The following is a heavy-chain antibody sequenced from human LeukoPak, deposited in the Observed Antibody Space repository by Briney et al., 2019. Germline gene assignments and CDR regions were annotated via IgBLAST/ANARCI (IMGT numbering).Heavy chain of an antibody. Sequence: GRSLRLSCAASGFTFSSYSMHWVRQAPGKGLGWVAVISYDGSSKYYADSVKGRFTISRDNSMNTLYLQMNSLRPEDTAVYYCAGLDTALVFDYFDYWGLGTLVTVSS. V-gene: IGHV3-30*04. D-gene: IGHD5-18*01. CDR3: AGLDTALVFDYFDY. CDR2: ISYDGSSK. J-gene: IGHJ4*02. CDR1: GFTFSSYS.